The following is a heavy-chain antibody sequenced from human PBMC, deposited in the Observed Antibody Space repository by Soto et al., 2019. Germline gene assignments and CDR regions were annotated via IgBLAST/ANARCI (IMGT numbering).Heavy chain of an antibody. CDR3: ATFIFCSSTSCYGREGGY. CDR2: ISHSGGNT. V-gene: IGHV3-23*01. D-gene: IGHD2-2*01. CDR1: GFTFSSYG. J-gene: IGHJ4*02. Sequence: EVQLLESGGGLVQPGGSPRLSCAASGFTFSSYGMSWVRQAPGKGLEWVSGISHSGGNTYYADSVKGPFASSRDNSKNTQYLQMNSLRAEDTAVYYCATFIFCSSTSCYGREGGYWGQGTLVTVSS.